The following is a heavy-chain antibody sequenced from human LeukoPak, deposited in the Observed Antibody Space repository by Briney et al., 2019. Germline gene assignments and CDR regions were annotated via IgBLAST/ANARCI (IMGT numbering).Heavy chain of an antibody. CDR1: GFTFSRYW. CDR3: VRLLDLDY. D-gene: IGHD3-10*01. CDR2: INSDGSLT. J-gene: IGHJ4*02. Sequence: GGSLRLSCAASGFTFSRYWMHWVRQAPGKGLVWVSRINSDGSLTDYADPVKGRFTISRDNAENTLYPQMNSLKAEDTAVYYCVRLLDLDYWGQGTLVTVSS. V-gene: IGHV3-74*01.